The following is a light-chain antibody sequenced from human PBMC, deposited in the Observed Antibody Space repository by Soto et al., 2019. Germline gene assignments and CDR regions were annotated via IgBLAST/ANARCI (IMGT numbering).Light chain of an antibody. CDR1: QNINTY. CDR2: DAA. V-gene: IGKV1-39*01. Sequence: DIQMTQSPYSLSAAVGDRVTIACRARQNINTYLNWYQQKPGKAPKRLMFDAASLQSGVPSRFSDSGSRTDFTLTITSLQPEDFATYYCQQSYGTPITFGQGTRLEIK. CDR3: QQSYGTPIT. J-gene: IGKJ5*01.